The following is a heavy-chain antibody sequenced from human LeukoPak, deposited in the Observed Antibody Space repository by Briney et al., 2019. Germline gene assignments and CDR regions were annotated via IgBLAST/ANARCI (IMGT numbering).Heavy chain of an antibody. J-gene: IGHJ3*02. Sequence: GESLKISCKGSGYSFTSYWIGWVRQMPGKGLEWMGIIYPGDSDTRYNPSFQGQVTISADKSISTAYLQRSSLKASDTAMYYCARQAHYRPRGHDAFDIWGQGTMVTVSS. CDR2: IYPGDSDT. CDR1: GYSFTSYW. CDR3: ARQAHYRPRGHDAFDI. V-gene: IGHV5-51*01. D-gene: IGHD1-26*01.